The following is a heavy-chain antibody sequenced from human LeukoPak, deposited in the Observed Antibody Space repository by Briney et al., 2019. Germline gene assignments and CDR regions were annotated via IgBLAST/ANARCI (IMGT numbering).Heavy chain of an antibody. CDR2: IYTSGST. D-gene: IGHD3-10*01. CDR3: AREVVYGSCDP. J-gene: IGHJ5*02. Sequence: PSETLSLTCAVSGVSISSGSYYWSWIRQPAGKGLEWIGRIYTSGSTNYNPSLKSRVTISVDTSKNQFSLKLSSVTAADTAVYYCAREVVYGSCDPWGQGTLVTVSS. V-gene: IGHV4-61*02. CDR1: GVSISSGSYY.